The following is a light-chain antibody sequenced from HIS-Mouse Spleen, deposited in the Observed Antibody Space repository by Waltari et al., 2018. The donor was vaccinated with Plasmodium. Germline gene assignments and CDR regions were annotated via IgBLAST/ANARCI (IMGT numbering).Light chain of an antibody. CDR3: QSYDSSLSGWV. CDR1: SSNIGAGYD. Sequence: QSVLTQPPSVSGAPGQRVTISCTGSSSNIGAGYDVHWYQQLPGTAPKLLIYGNSNRPSGGPDRVSGSKSGTSASLAITGLQAEDEAEYYCQSYDSSLSGWVFGGGTKLTVL. V-gene: IGLV1-40*01. J-gene: IGLJ3*02. CDR2: GNS.